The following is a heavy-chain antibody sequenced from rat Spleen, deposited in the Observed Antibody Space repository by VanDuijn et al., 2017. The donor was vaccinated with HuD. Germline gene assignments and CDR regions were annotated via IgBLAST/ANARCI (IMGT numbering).Heavy chain of an antibody. CDR1: GFTFSDYY. Sequence: EVQLVESDGGLVQPGRSLKLSCAASGFTFSDYYMAWVRQAPKKGLEWVATIIYDGSSTYYRDSVKGRFTISRDNAKSTLYLQMDSLRSEDTATYYCARHDSGVGVMDAWGQGASVTVSS. J-gene: IGHJ4*01. CDR3: ARHDSGVGVMDA. CDR2: IIYDGSST. D-gene: IGHD1-1*01. V-gene: IGHV5-17*01.